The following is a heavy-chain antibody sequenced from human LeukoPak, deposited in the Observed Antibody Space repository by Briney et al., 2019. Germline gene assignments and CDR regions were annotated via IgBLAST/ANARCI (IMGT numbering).Heavy chain of an antibody. D-gene: IGHD3-9*01. Sequence: SETLSLTCTVSGGSISGYYWSWVRQPPLKGLEWIGYIYSSGSIRYSPSLKSRLTISVDTSKNQFSLKLSPVTAAGTAVYYCARLATDSDILTGSDYWGQGTLVTVSS. V-gene: IGHV4-59*08. CDR1: GGSISGYY. J-gene: IGHJ4*02. CDR2: IYSSGSI. CDR3: ARLATDSDILTGSDY.